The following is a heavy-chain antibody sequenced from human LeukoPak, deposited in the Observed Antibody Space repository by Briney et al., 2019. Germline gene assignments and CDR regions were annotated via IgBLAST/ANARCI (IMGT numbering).Heavy chain of an antibody. Sequence: GRSLRLSCAASGFTFSSYARHWVRQAPGKGLEWVAVISYDGSNKYYADSVKGRFTISRDNSKNTLYLQMNSLRAEDTAVYYCARADYGGSSGADIWGQGTMVTVSS. V-gene: IGHV3-30-3*01. CDR3: ARADYGGSSGADI. J-gene: IGHJ3*02. CDR2: ISYDGSNK. D-gene: IGHD4-23*01. CDR1: GFTFSSYA.